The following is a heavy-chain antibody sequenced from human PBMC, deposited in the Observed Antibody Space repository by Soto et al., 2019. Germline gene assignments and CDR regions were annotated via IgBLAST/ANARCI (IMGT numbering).Heavy chain of an antibody. D-gene: IGHD4-17*01. V-gene: IGHV4-59*01. CDR2: IYYSGST. CDR1: GGSISSYY. J-gene: IGHJ6*03. CDR3: ARGLYGDYSYYYYYMDV. Sequence: SETLSLTCTVSGGSISSYYWSWIRQPPGKGLEWIGYIYYSGSTNYNPSLKSRVTISVDTSKNQFSLKLSSVTAADTAVYYCARGLYGDYSYYYYYMDVWGKGTTVTVSS.